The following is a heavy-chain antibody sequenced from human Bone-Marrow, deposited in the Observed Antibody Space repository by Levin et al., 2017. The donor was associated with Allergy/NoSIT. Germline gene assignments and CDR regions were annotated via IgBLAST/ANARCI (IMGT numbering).Heavy chain of an antibody. CDR2: IIPFVNSA. V-gene: IGHV1-69*04. CDR1: RGTFNNFG. D-gene: IGHD2-15*01. CDR3: ARVGCSDGRCYFEY. J-gene: IGHJ4*02. Sequence: ASVKVSCKADRGTFNNFGISWLRQAPGQGLEWMGRIIPFVNSAKSAEKFQGRVTITADTSTTTAYMELSSLTSEDSAVYYCARVGCSDGRCYFEYWGQGTPVTVSS.